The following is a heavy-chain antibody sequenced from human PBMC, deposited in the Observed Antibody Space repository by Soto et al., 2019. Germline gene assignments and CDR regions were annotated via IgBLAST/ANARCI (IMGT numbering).Heavy chain of an antibody. CDR2: IRQDGNEI. CDR1: GFTLSTYW. J-gene: IGHJ3*02. CDR3: GTDQWGGAFDI. D-gene: IGHD3-10*01. Sequence: GGSLRLSCSDSGFTLSTYWMAWLRQTPGKGLEFVANIRQDGNEINYMDSVKGRFTISRDNAKNLLFLQMDSLRDDDTAVYYCGTDQWGGAFDIGGQGTMVTVSS. V-gene: IGHV3-7*01.